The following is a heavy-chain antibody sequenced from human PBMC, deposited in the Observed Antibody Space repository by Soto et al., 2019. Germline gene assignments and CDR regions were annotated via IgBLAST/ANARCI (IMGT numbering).Heavy chain of an antibody. CDR3: ARSRITIFGVVIAPFDY. V-gene: IGHV1-3*01. CDR2: INAGNGNT. J-gene: IGHJ4*02. D-gene: IGHD3-3*01. Sequence: ASVKVSCKASGYTFTSYAMHWVRQAPGQRLEWMGWINAGNGNTKYSQKFQGRVTITRDTSASTAYMELSSLRSEDTAVYYCARSRITIFGVVIAPFDYWGQGTLVTVPQ. CDR1: GYTFTSYA.